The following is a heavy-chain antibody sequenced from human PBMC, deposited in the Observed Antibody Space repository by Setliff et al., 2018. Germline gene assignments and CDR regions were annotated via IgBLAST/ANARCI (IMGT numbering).Heavy chain of an antibody. V-gene: IGHV5-51*01. CDR2: VFSGDSYT. CDR3: ARLGAPASHDAFDI. D-gene: IGHD6-25*01. CDR1: GYRFTTYW. J-gene: IGHJ3*02. Sequence: GESLKISCKGSGYRFTTYWIGWVRQMPGKGLEWMGIVFSGDSYTRYSPSFQGQVTMSADKSINTAYLQWSSLKASDTAMYYCARLGAPASHDAFDIWGQGTMVTVSS.